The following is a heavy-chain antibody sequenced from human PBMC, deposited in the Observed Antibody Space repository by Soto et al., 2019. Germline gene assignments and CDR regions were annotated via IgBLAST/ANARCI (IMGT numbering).Heavy chain of an antibody. V-gene: IGHV3-23*01. Sequence: EVQLLASGGGLVQPGGSLRLSCAVSGFTFSSYGMNWVRQAPGKGLERVSGISGSDGRIYYADSVKGRFTISRDNSKNTLYLQMNSLRAEDTAVYYCAKRYAPSDYAILNGYYNSVDPRFDYWGKGSLVTVSS. CDR1: GFTFSSYG. CDR2: ISGSDGRI. CDR3: AKRYAPSDYAILNGYYNSVDPRFDY. D-gene: IGHD3-9*01. J-gene: IGHJ4*02.